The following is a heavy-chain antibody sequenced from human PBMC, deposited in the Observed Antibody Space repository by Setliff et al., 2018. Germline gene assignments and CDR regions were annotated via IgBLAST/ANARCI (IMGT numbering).Heavy chain of an antibody. CDR1: GASISSGYYL. V-gene: IGHV4-31*03. J-gene: IGHJ3*02. D-gene: IGHD5-12*01. CDR3: AREVGEVVPTSGTFDI. CDR2: IHHSGTT. Sequence: PSETLSLTCNVSGASISSGYYLWSWIRQHPGKGLEWIGYIHHSGTTCYNPSLESRVAISLDTSENQFSLKVTSVSAADTAVYYCAREVGEVVPTSGTFDIWGQGTMVTVSS.